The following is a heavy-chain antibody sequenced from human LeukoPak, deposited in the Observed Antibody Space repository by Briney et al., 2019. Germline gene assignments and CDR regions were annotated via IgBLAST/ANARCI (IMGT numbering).Heavy chain of an antibody. CDR3: GRVEYDTSVIDY. J-gene: IGHJ4*02. Sequence: GGSLRLSCVGSGFSFSSYAMSWVRQARGKGLEWVSSISGSGGRTDYADSVKGRFTTSRDNSRNTVYMEMNSLRADDTAVYYCGRVEYDTSVIDYWGQGTLTTVSS. D-gene: IGHD3-22*01. CDR1: GFSFSSYA. CDR2: ISGSGGRT. V-gene: IGHV3-23*01.